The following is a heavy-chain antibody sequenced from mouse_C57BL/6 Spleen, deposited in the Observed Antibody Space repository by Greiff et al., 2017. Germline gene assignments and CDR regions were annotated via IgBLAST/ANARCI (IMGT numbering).Heavy chain of an antibody. J-gene: IGHJ1*03. Sequence: QVQLQQPGAELVMPGASVKLPCKASGYTFTSYWMHWVKQRPGQGLEWIGEIDPSDSYTNYNQKFKGKSTLTVDKSSSTAYMQLSSLTSEDSAVYYCARSGDGYYGYFDVWGTGTTVTVSS. CDR3: ARSGDGYYGYFDV. D-gene: IGHD2-3*01. V-gene: IGHV1-69*01. CDR2: IDPSDSYT. CDR1: GYTFTSYW.